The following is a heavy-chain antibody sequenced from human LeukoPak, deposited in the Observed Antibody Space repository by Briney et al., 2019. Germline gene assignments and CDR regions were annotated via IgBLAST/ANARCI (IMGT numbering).Heavy chain of an antibody. J-gene: IGHJ4*02. V-gene: IGHV3-23*01. CDR1: GFTFTNYA. CDR2: ISGSGGST. Sequence: GRSLRLSCAASGFTFTNYAFHWVRQAPGKGLEWVSAISGSGGSTYYADSVKGRFTISRDNSKNTLYLQMNSLRAEDTAVYYCAGWELPHPFDYWGQGTLVTVSS. CDR3: AGWELPHPFDY. D-gene: IGHD1-26*01.